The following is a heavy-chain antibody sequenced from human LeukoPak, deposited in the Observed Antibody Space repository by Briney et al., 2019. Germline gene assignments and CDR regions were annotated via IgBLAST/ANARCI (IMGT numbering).Heavy chain of an antibody. J-gene: IGHJ4*02. CDR2: IYYSGST. V-gene: IGHV4-59*01. CDR3: ARLLWFGELQVFDY. D-gene: IGHD3-10*01. CDR1: GGSISSYY. Sequence: SETLSLTCTVSGGSISSYYWSWIRQPPGKGLEWIGYIYYSGSTNYNTSLKSRVTISVDTSKNQFSLKLSSVTAADTAVYYCARLLWFGELQVFDYWGQGTLVTVSS.